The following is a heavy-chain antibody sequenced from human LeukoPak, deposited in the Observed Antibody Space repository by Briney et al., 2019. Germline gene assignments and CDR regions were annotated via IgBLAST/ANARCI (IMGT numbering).Heavy chain of an antibody. CDR2: ISGYNGHT. CDR3: AKSGYNRFDY. V-gene: IGHV1-18*01. Sequence: ASVKVSCKASGYTFTNYGITWVRQAPGQGLEWMGWISGYNGHTNYAQRLQGRVTMTTDTSTSTAYMELRSLRSDDTAVYYCAKSGYNRFDYWGQGTLVTVSS. J-gene: IGHJ4*02. D-gene: IGHD5-24*01. CDR1: GYTFTNYG.